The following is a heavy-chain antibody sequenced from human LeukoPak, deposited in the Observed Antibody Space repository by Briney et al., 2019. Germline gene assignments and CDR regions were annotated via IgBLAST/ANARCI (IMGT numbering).Heavy chain of an antibody. CDR3: ARDCSGGSCYGWYYFDY. D-gene: IGHD2-15*01. J-gene: IGHJ4*02. Sequence: GGSLRLSCAASGFTFSSYWMSWVRQAPGKGLERVANTKQDGSEKYYVDSVKGRFTISRDNAKNSLYLQMNSLRAEDTAVYYCARDCSGGSCYGWYYFDYWGQGTLVTVSS. CDR1: GFTFSSYW. CDR2: TKQDGSEK. V-gene: IGHV3-7*01.